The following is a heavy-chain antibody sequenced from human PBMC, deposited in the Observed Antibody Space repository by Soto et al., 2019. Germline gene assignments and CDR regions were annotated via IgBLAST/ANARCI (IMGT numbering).Heavy chain of an antibody. Sequence: EVQLLESGGGLVQPGGSLRLSCAASGITISNYPMSWVRQAPGKGLDWVSGISGSGDRTYYADSAKGRFTISNDLSMNSLSLQLDSLAVEDTAVYFSVKDDGGYPSTAPHWGQGTLVTVSS. CDR3: VKDDGGYPSTAPH. V-gene: IGHV3-23*01. D-gene: IGHD3-22*01. J-gene: IGHJ4*02. CDR2: ISGSGDRT. CDR1: GITISNYP.